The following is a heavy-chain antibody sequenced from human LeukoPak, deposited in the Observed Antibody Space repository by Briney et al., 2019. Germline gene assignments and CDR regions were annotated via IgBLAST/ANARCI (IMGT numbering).Heavy chain of an antibody. Sequence: GGSLRLSCAASGFTLSWYWMTWVRQAPGKGLEWVSYISSSGSTIYYADSVKGRFTISRDNAKNSLYLQMNSLRAEDTAVYYCAELGITMIGGVWGKGTTVTISS. J-gene: IGHJ6*04. D-gene: IGHD3-10*02. CDR2: ISSSGSTI. CDR3: AELGITMIGGV. V-gene: IGHV3-48*03. CDR1: GFTLSWYW.